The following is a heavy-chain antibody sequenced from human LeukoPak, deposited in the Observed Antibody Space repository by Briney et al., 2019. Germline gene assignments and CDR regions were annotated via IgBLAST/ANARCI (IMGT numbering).Heavy chain of an antibody. D-gene: IGHD5-18*01. J-gene: IGHJ4*02. CDR1: GGSISSYY. CDR2: INYSGST. Sequence: SETLSLTCTVSGGSISSYYWNWIRQPPGKGLEWIGYINYSGSTNYNPSLKSRVTISVDTSKSQFSLRLSSVTAADTAVYYCARGGLDTKRGGYFDFWGQGILVTVSS. CDR3: ARGGLDTKRGGYFDF. V-gene: IGHV4-59*12.